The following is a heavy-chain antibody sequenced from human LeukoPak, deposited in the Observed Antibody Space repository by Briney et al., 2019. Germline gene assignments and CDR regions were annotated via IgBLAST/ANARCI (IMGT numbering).Heavy chain of an antibody. Sequence: PSETLSLTCAVSGGSLSSFYWSWIRQPPGKGLEWIGYIYYNGSTNYNPSLKSRVTISVDTSKNQFSLKLSSVTAADTAVYYCARGPFLYYDSSGYYQQKGHSGFDYWGQGTLVTVSS. CDR1: GGSLSSFY. D-gene: IGHD3-22*01. CDR3: ARGPFLYYDSSGYYQQKGHSGFDY. CDR2: IYYNGST. V-gene: IGHV4-59*12. J-gene: IGHJ4*02.